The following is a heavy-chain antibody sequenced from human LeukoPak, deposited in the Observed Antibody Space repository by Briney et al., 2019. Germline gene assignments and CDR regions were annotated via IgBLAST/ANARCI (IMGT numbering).Heavy chain of an antibody. D-gene: IGHD5-24*01. CDR2: IGNSGSYI. J-gene: IGHJ6*02. CDR1: GFTFSSYS. Sequence: PGGSLRLSCAASGFTFSSYSMNWVRQAPGKGLEWVSCIGNSGSYIYYADSVKGRFTISRDNAKNSLYLQMNSLRAEDTALYYCAKGGDGYNPSYYGMDVWGQGTTVTVSS. CDR3: AKGGDGYNPSYYGMDV. V-gene: IGHV3-21*04.